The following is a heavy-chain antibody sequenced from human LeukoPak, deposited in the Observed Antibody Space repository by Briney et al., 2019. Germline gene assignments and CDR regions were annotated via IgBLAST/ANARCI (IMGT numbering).Heavy chain of an antibody. J-gene: IGHJ4*02. V-gene: IGHV1-18*01. CDR1: AYTFTRYG. CDR2: LSNYNGNT. Sequence: ASGNAACMAYAYTFTRYGISRVRPAPAQGLKWMGSLSNYNGNTNYAQKLQGRVTMTTDTSTSTAYMELRSLRSDDTAVYYCARGGFYYYDSSGYYPLDYWGQGTLVTVSS. D-gene: IGHD3-22*01. CDR3: ARGGFYYYDSSGYYPLDY.